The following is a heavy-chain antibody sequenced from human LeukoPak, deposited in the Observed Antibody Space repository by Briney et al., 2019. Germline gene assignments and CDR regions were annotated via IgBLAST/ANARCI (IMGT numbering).Heavy chain of an antibody. CDR1: GYTFTVYY. CDR2: INPNSGGT. Sequence: ASVKVSFKASGYTFTVYYMHWVRQAPGQGREWMGWINPNSGGTNYAQKFQGRVTMTRDTSISTAYMELSWLRSDDTAVYYCARGAHYHDSSEGYDYWGQGTLVTVSS. J-gene: IGHJ4*02. V-gene: IGHV1-2*02. CDR3: ARGAHYHDSSEGYDY. D-gene: IGHD3-22*01.